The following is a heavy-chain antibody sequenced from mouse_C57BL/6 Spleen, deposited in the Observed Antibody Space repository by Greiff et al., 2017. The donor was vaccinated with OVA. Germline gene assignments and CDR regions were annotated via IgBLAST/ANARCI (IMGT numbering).Heavy chain of an antibody. CDR2: INPSTGGT. Sequence: VQLQQSGPELVKPGASVKISCKASGYSFTGYYMNWVKQSPEKSLEWIGEINPSTGGTTYNQKFKAKATLTVYKSSSTAYMQLKGLTSEDSAVYYCAIPSGYAMDYWGQGTSVTVSS. CDR3: AIPSGYAMDY. CDR1: GYSFTGYY. V-gene: IGHV1-42*01. J-gene: IGHJ4*01.